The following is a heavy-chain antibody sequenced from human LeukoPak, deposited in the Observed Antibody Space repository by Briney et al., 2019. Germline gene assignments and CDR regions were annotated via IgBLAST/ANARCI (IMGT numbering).Heavy chain of an antibody. CDR3: ARVSFCSTSSCYRYMDV. V-gene: IGHV3-69-1*01. J-gene: IGHJ6*03. CDR1: GFTFSGYG. CDR2: ITSGVNI. D-gene: IGHD2-2*01. Sequence: GGSLTLSCGGSGFTFSGYGVNWVRQAPGKGVEGVSYITSGVNIYYADSVKGRFPISRDNAKNSTYLPTNRLRAADTAAYYCARVSFCSTSSCYRYMDVWGKGTTVTVSS.